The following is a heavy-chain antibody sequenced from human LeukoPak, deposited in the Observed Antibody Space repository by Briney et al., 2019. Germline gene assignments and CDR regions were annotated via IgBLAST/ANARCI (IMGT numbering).Heavy chain of an antibody. D-gene: IGHD2-15*01. J-gene: IGHJ4*02. CDR2: ITDDKGNT. Sequence: GGSLSLLCGASGFPYSKCGISWLRQATGKAVEGVTSITDDKGNTLHAHSVKGRLNISRDNHKNAVYPKVHSLRAGHTGVYYCAKRGAAYYFDDWGEGTLVTVSS. V-gene: IGHV3-23*01. CDR3: AKRGAAYYFDD. CDR1: GFPYSKCG.